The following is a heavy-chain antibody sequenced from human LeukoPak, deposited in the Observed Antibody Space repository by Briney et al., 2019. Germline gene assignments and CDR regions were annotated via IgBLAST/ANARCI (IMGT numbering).Heavy chain of an antibody. V-gene: IGHV1-2*02. Sequence: GASVKVSCKASGYTFTGYYMHWVRQAPGQGLEWMGWINPNSGGTNYAQKFQGRVTMTRDTSISTAYMELSRLRSDDTAVYYCARDFGGSSWRLYYYYYGMDVWGQGTTVTVSS. CDR2: INPNSGGT. J-gene: IGHJ6*02. CDR1: GYTFTGYY. D-gene: IGHD6-13*01. CDR3: ARDFGGSSWRLYYYYYGMDV.